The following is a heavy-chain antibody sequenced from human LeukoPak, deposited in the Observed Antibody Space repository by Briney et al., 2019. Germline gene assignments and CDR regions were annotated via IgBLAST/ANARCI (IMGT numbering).Heavy chain of an antibody. V-gene: IGHV3-21*01. CDR2: ISSGSVYI. Sequence: PGGSLRLSCAASGFTFRGYSMHWVRQAPGKGLECVSSISSGSVYIYDADSVRGRFTISRDNTKNSLYLQMNSLRVDDTAVYYCARGPTTIGAAGKGAPFYWGQGTLVTVSS. D-gene: IGHD6-25*01. CDR3: ARGPTTIGAAGKGAPFY. J-gene: IGHJ4*02. CDR1: GFTFRGYS.